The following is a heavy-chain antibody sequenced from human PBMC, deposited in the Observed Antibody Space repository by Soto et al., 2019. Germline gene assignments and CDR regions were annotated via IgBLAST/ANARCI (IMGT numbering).Heavy chain of an antibody. J-gene: IGHJ4*02. V-gene: IGHV3-30*04. Sequence: QVHLVESGGGVVQPGRSLRLSCAASGFIFSSYAMHWVRQAPGRGLEWVGVVSDDGMNKYYADSVKGRFTISRDNSKNTVYLQMNSLRGEETAVYYCARLSHNSGWYWADFDYWGQGTLVTVSS. CDR1: GFIFSSYA. CDR3: ARLSHNSGWYWADFDY. CDR2: VSDDGMNK. D-gene: IGHD6-19*01.